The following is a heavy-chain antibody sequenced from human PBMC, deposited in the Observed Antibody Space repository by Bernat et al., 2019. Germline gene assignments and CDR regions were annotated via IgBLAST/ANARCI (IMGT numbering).Heavy chain of an antibody. V-gene: IGHV3-7*04. Sequence: EVQVVESGGNLVQPGGSLRLSCAASGFTFSTYWMSWVRQAPGKGLECVAITKYDESSKYYVDSVKGRFTSSRDNARSLLFLQMNSLRAEDTAVYYCARDVRGPYKYYMDVWGKGTTVTVSS. D-gene: IGHD3-10*01. CDR3: ARDVRGPYKYYMDV. J-gene: IGHJ6*03. CDR2: TKYDESSK. CDR1: GFTFSTYW.